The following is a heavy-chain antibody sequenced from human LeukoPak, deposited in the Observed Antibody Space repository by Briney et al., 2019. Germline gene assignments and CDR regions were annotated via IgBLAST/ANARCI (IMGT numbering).Heavy chain of an antibody. CDR2: INHSGST. V-gene: IGHV4-34*01. CDR1: GFTFSSYS. CDR3: ARAGKIVLMVYGSEYYFDY. J-gene: IGHJ4*02. D-gene: IGHD2-8*01. Sequence: GSLRLSCAASGFTFSSYSMNWVRQAPGKGLEWIGEINHSGSTNYNPSLKSRVTISVDTSKNQFSLKLSSVTAADTAVYYCARAGKIVLMVYGSEYYFDYWGQGTLVTVSS.